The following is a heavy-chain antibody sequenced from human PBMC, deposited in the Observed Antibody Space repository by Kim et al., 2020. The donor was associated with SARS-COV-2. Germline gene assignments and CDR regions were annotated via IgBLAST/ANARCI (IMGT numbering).Heavy chain of an antibody. Sequence: GGSLRLSCAASGFTFSDAWMTWVRQAPGKGLEWVGRIKSKIDGGTTVYGAPVQGRFSISRDDSRNTLYLNINSLQTEDTAMYYCATDLPEGQWSGGTCYGWDAFDIWGQGTMVTVS. D-gene: IGHD2-15*01. CDR3: ATDLPEGQWSGGTCYGWDAFDI. CDR2: IKSKIDGGTT. V-gene: IGHV3-15*01. J-gene: IGHJ3*02. CDR1: GFTFSDAW.